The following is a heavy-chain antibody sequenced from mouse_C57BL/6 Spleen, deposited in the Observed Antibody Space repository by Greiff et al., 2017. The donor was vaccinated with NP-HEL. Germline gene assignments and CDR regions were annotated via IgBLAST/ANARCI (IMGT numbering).Heavy chain of an antibody. CDR1: GYAFSSSW. CDR3: ARLADYYCSSGYAMDY. V-gene: IGHV1-82*01. D-gene: IGHD1-1*01. J-gene: IGHJ4*01. CDR2: IYPGDGDT. Sequence: QVQLQQSGPELVKPGASVKISCKASGYAFSSSWMNWVKQRPGKGLEWIGRIYPGDGDTNYNGKFKGKATLTADESSSTAYMQLSSLTSEDSAVYFCARLADYYCSSGYAMDYWGQGTSVTVSS.